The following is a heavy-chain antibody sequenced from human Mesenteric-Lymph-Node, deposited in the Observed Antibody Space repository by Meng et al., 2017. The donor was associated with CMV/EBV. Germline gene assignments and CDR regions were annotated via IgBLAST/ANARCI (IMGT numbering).Heavy chain of an antibody. CDR2: ISSSSSYI. CDR1: GFTFSSYS. J-gene: IGHJ4*02. D-gene: IGHD3-3*01. V-gene: IGHV3-21*01. Sequence: GESLKISCAASGFTFSSYSMNWVRQAPGKGLEWVSSISSSSSYIYYADSVKGRFTISRDNAKNSLYLQMNSLRAEDTAVYYCARYRITIFGVVITPGYFDYWGQGTLVTVSS. CDR3: ARYRITIFGVVITPGYFDY.